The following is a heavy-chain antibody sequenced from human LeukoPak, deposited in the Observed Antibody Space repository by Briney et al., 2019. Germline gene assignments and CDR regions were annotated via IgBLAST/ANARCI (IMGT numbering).Heavy chain of an antibody. J-gene: IGHJ4*02. CDR1: GFIFSTYG. CDR2: ITISTGII. V-gene: IGHV3-48*01. CDR3: ARETPYSSSWTVFDY. Sequence: GGSLRLSCADSGFIFSTYGMNWVRQAPGKGLEWVAYITISTGIIYYADSVKGRFTISRDNAKNSLYLQMNSLRAEDTAVYYCARETPYSSSWTVFDYWGQGTLVTVSS. D-gene: IGHD6-13*01.